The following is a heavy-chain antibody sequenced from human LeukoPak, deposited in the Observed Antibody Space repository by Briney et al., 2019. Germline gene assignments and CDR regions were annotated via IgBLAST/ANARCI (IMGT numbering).Heavy chain of an antibody. CDR1: GFSFSTYN. V-gene: IGHV3-21*04. CDR3: AKDPEAAALFDY. Sequence: PGGSLRLSCAASGFSFSTYNMNWVRQAPGQRLEWVSSITSGSSYIYYADSVKGRFTISRDNSKNTLYLQMNSLRAEDTAVYYCAKDPEAAALFDYWGQGTLVTVSS. CDR2: ITSGSSYI. D-gene: IGHD6-13*01. J-gene: IGHJ4*02.